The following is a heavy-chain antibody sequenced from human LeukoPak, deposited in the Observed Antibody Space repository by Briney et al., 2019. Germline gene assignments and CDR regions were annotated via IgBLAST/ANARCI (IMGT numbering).Heavy chain of an antibody. Sequence: GGSLRLSCAASGFTFSSSAMSWVRQAPGKGLEWVSAISGSGGSTYYADSVKGRFTISRDNSKNTLYLQMNSLRAEDTAVYYCADYDSSGYPWYFDYWGQGTLVTVSS. CDR1: GFTFSSSA. CDR3: ADYDSSGYPWYFDY. J-gene: IGHJ4*02. CDR2: ISGSGGST. V-gene: IGHV3-23*01. D-gene: IGHD3-22*01.